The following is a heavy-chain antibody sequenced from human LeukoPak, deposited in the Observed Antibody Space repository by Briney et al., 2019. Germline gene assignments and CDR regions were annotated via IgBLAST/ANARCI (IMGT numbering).Heavy chain of an antibody. J-gene: IGHJ5*02. Sequence: ASVKVSCKASGYTFTSYGISWVRQAPGQGLEWMGWISAYNGNTNYAQKFQGRVTITADESTSTAYMELSSLRSEDTAVYYCAREVGPNNWFDPWGQRTLVTVSS. CDR1: GYTFTSYG. CDR2: ISAYNGNT. CDR3: AREVGPNNWFDP. D-gene: IGHD1-26*01. V-gene: IGHV1-18*01.